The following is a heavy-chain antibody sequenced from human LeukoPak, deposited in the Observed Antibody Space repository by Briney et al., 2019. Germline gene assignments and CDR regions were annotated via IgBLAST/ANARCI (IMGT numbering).Heavy chain of an antibody. V-gene: IGHV1-18*01. Sequence: ASVKVSCKTSGYTVTSYGISWVRQAPGQGLEWMGLISAYNGNTKYAQKLQGRVTMTTDTSTSTAYMELRSLRSDDTAVYYCARAPGGPYCSSTSCYAKYFQHWGQGTLVTVSS. D-gene: IGHD2-2*01. CDR3: ARAPGGPYCSSTSCYAKYFQH. CDR2: ISAYNGNT. J-gene: IGHJ1*01. CDR1: GYTVTSYG.